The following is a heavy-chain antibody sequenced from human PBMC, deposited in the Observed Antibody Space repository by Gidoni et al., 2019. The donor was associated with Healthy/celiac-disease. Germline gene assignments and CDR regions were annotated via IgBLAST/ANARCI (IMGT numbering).Heavy chain of an antibody. CDR3: ARPLEGWFDP. CDR1: GGSISSSSYY. Sequence: QLQMQESGPGLVNPAETLSLTCTVSGGSISSSSYYWGWIRQPPGKGLGWIVSTYYSGSTYYNPSLTSRVTISVDTSKNQFSLKLSSVTAADTAVYYCARPLEGWFDPWGQGTLVTVSS. V-gene: IGHV4-39*01. CDR2: TYYSGST. J-gene: IGHJ5*02.